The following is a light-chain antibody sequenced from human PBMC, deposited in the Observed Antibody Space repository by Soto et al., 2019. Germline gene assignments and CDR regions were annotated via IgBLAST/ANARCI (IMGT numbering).Light chain of an antibody. J-gene: IGKJ5*01. Sequence: IQMTQSPSSLSASVGDGVTITCRASQDIRTYLNWYQQKPGKAPKLLLSAASSLQSGVPSRFSARGSGTDFTLTISTLQPEDFATYYCQQSFSTLLITFGQGTRLEVK. CDR3: QQSFSTLLIT. V-gene: IGKV1-39*01. CDR1: QDIRTY. CDR2: AAS.